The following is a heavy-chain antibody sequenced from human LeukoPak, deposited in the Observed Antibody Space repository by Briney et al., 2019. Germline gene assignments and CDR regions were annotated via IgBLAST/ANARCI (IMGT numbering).Heavy chain of an antibody. CDR3: AKVSVGYCTGDSCYSPMANNWLDP. Sequence: GGSLRLSCTASGFTFSSFYMHWVRQAPGKGLEWVAVISYNGKYQYYADPVKGRFTISRDNSLQTLYLQMNTLCVEDTAVYYCAKVSVGYCTGDSCYSPMANNWLDPWGQGTLVIVSA. CDR2: ISYNGKYQ. V-gene: IGHV3-30*04. D-gene: IGHD2-15*01. CDR1: GFTFSSFY. J-gene: IGHJ5*02.